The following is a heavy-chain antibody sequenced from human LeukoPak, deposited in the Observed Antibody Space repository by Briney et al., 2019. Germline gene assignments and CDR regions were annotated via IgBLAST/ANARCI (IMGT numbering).Heavy chain of an antibody. CDR2: IYYSGST. V-gene: IGHV4-31*03. J-gene: IGHJ3*02. CDR1: GGSISSGGYY. Sequence: SETLSLTCTVSGGSISSGGYYWSWIRQHPGKGLEWIGYIYYSGSTYYNPSLKSRVTISVDTSKNQFSLKLGSATAADTAVYFCARSADYYDSSGYLQKCFDIWGQGTMVTVSS. D-gene: IGHD3-22*01. CDR3: ARSADYYDSSGYLQKCFDI.